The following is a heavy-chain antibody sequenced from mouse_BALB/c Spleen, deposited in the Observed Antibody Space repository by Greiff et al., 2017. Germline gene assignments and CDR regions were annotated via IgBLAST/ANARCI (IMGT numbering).Heavy chain of an antibody. J-gene: IGHJ4*01. CDR3: ANCDYAKNY. Sequence: VKLVESGPGLVAPSQSLSITCTVSGFSLTEDGVSWIRQPPGNGLEWLGVIWGGGSPYYNAALKSRLSISKDNSKCQVFLKMNSLQTDDTAMYYCANCDYAKNYWGQGTSVTVSS. CDR1: GFSLTEDG. CDR2: IWGGGSP. V-gene: IGHV2-6-5*01.